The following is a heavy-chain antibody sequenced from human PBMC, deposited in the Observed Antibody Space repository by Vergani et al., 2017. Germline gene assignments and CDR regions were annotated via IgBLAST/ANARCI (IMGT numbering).Heavy chain of an antibody. CDR2: INHSGST. CDR3: ASNGYYCLDY. CDR1: GGSFSGYY. D-gene: IGHD3-22*01. Sequence: QVQLRQWGAGLVKPSETLSLTCAVYGGSFSGYYWSWIRQPPGKGLEWIGEINHSGSTNYNPSLKSRVTISVDTSKNQFSLKLSSVTAADTAVYYCASNGYYCLDYWGRGTLVTVSS. J-gene: IGHJ4*02. V-gene: IGHV4-34*02.